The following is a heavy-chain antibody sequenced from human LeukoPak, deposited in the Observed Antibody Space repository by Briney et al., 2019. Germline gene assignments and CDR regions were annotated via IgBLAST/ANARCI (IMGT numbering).Heavy chain of an antibody. V-gene: IGHV4-59*01. J-gene: IGHJ4*02. CDR2: IYYSGST. D-gene: IGHD3-3*01. CDR1: GGSISSYY. Sequence: NPSETLSLTCTVSGGSISSYYWSWIRQPPGKGLEWIGYIYYSGSTNYNPSLKSRVTISVDTSKNQFSLKLSSVTAADTAVYYCARIRFGVVIMDYWGQGTLVTVSS. CDR3: ARIRFGVVIMDY.